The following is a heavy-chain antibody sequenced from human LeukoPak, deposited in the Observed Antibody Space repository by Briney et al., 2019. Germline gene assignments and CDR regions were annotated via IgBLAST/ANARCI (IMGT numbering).Heavy chain of an antibody. CDR2: INHSGST. CDR3: ARRGAINRPLDY. Sequence: PSETLSLTCAVYGGSFSGYYWSWIRQPPGKGLEWIGEINHSGSTNYNPSLKSRVTISVDTSKNQFSLKLSSVTAADTAVYYCARRGAINRPLDYWGQGTLVTVSS. V-gene: IGHV4-34*01. J-gene: IGHJ4*02. CDR1: GGSFSGYY. D-gene: IGHD1-14*01.